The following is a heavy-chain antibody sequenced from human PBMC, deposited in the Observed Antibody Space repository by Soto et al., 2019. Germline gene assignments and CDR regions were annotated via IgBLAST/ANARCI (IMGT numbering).Heavy chain of an antibody. V-gene: IGHV3-33*01. J-gene: IGHJ3*02. Sequence: VQLVESGGGVVQPGRSLRLSCAASGFTFSSYGMHWVRQAPGKGLEWVAVIWYDGSNKYYADSVKGRFTISRDNSKNTLYLQMNSLRAEDTAVYYCARDSVGARAFDIWGQGTMVTVSS. CDR3: ARDSVGARAFDI. CDR1: GFTFSSYG. D-gene: IGHD1-26*01. CDR2: IWYDGSNK.